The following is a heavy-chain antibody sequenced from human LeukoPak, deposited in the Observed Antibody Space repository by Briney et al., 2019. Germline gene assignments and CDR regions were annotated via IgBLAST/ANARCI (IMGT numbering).Heavy chain of an antibody. V-gene: IGHV1-69*05. D-gene: IGHD4-17*01. CDR2: IIPIFGTA. CDR3: ARDSVSSDPTGAFDI. Sequence: ASVKVSCKASGGTFSSYAISWVRQAPGQGLEWMGGIIPIFGTANYAQKFQGRVTITTDESTSTAYMELSSLRSKDTAVYYCARDSVSSDPTGAFDIWGQGTMVTVSS. CDR1: GGTFSSYA. J-gene: IGHJ3*02.